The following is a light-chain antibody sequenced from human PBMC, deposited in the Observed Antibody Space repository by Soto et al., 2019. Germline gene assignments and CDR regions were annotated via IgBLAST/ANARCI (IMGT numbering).Light chain of an antibody. Sequence: QSVLTQPPSAYGTPGQRVTISCSGSSSNIGSNYVYWYQQLPGTAPKLLIYRNNQRPSGVPDRFSGSKSGTSASLAISGLRSEDEADYYCAAWDDSLSGHWVFGGGTKLTV. CDR2: RNN. CDR1: SSNIGSNY. V-gene: IGLV1-47*01. J-gene: IGLJ3*02. CDR3: AAWDDSLSGHWV.